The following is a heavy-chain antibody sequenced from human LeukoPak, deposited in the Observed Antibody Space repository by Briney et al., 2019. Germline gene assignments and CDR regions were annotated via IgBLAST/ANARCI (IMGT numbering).Heavy chain of an antibody. J-gene: IGHJ4*02. Sequence: GGSLRLSCAASGFIFSDYWMSWVRQAPGKRPEWVADIRHDATETHYVDSVKGRFTISRDNAQNSLYLQMNSLGAEDTAVYYCARDQRYCSSSSCPWEPFDYWGQGTLVTVSS. CDR3: ARDQRYCSSSSCPWEPFDY. CDR2: IRHDATET. D-gene: IGHD2-2*01. CDR1: GFIFSDYW. V-gene: IGHV3-7*05.